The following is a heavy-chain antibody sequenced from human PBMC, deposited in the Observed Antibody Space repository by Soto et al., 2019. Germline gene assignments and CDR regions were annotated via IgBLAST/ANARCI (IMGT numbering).Heavy chain of an antibody. J-gene: IGHJ6*02. Sequence: SETLSLTYTVSDGSVSSTIYYCVCIGHPIVKWLEWIGSIYYSGSTYYNASLKSRVTISVDTSKNQFSLKVSSVTAADTAVYYCARRYCTTTTCPKASYYYYAMDVWGQGTTVT. CDR1: DGSVSSTIYY. CDR2: IYYSGST. D-gene: IGHD2-8*01. V-gene: IGHV4-39*01. CDR3: ARRYCTTTTCPKASYYYYAMDV.